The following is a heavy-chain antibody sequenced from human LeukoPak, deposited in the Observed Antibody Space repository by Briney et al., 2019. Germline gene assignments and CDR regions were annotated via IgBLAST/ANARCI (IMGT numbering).Heavy chain of an antibody. D-gene: IGHD2-15*01. CDR1: GYTLTELS. J-gene: IGHJ4*02. CDR2: LHPEDGET. V-gene: IGHV1-24*01. CDR3: ATVRSGRGVAATKFDY. Sequence: GASVNVSCKGSGYTLTELSMHWVLQAPGKGLEWMGGLHPEDGETIYAQKFQGRVTMTEDTSTDTAYMELSSLRSEDTAVYYCATVRSGRGVAATKFDYWGQGTLVTVSS.